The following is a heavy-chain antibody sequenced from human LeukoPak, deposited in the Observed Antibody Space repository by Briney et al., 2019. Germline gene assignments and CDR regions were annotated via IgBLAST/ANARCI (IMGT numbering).Heavy chain of an antibody. J-gene: IGHJ6*03. V-gene: IGHV1-2*02. CDR1: GYTFTGYY. CDR2: INPNSGGT. Sequence: ASVKVSCKASGYTFTGYYMHWVRQAPGQGLEWMGWINPNSGGTNYAQQFQGRVTMNRDTSISTAYMELSRLRSDDTAVYYCARDLIRFLEWLLIYYYYYMDVWGKGTTVTVSS. CDR3: ARDLIRFLEWLLIYYYYYMDV. D-gene: IGHD3-3*01.